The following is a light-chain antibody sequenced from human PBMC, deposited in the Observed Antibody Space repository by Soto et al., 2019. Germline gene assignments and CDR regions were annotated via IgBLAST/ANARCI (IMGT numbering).Light chain of an antibody. CDR2: EAG. V-gene: IGLV2-23*02. CDR1: RSDFGNYNL. J-gene: IGLJ1*01. CDR3: CSYAGSFAFV. Sequence: QSALTQPASVSGSPGQSITISCTGTRSDFGNYNLVSWYQQQPGKVHKLMIYEAGKRTSGVSNRFSGYKSVNTASLTISRLQADDEAEYYGCSYAGSFAFVFGTGTKVTVL.